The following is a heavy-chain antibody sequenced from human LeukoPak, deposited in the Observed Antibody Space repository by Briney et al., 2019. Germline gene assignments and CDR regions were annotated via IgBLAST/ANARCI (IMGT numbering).Heavy chain of an antibody. Sequence: PGASLRLSCVASGTTFTTRAVSWVRQIPGKGLEWVSSIRDSGVVTHYADSVQGRFTISRDNSKNTLYLHMDNLRVADTAVYYCATTYIYNGIPGWFDPWGQGTQVTVSS. V-gene: IGHV3-23*01. CDR3: ATTYIYNGIPGWFDP. J-gene: IGHJ5*02. D-gene: IGHD1-14*01. CDR1: GTTFTTRA. CDR2: IRDSGVVT.